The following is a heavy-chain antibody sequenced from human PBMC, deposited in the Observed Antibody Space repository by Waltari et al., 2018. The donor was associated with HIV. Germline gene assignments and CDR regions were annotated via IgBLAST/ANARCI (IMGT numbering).Heavy chain of an antibody. CDR2: INHSGST. CDR3: ARKVGAMYYFDY. D-gene: IGHD1-26*01. V-gene: IGHV4-34*01. J-gene: IGHJ4*02. Sequence: QVQLQQWGAGLLKPSETLSLTCAVYGGSFSGYYWSWIRQPPGKGLEWIGEINHSGSTNYNPSLKSRVTISVDTSKNQFSLKLSSVTAADTAVYYCARKVGAMYYFDYWGQGTLVTVSS. CDR1: GGSFSGYY.